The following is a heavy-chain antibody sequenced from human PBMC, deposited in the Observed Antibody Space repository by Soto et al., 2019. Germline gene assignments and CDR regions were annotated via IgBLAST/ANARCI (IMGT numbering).Heavy chain of an antibody. CDR2: ISGSGGST. D-gene: IGHD6-13*01. CDR1: GFTFSSYA. V-gene: IGHV3-23*01. CDR3: AKLPYSSSYNWFDP. Sequence: GGSLRLSCAASGFTFSSYAMGWVRQAPGKGLEWVSAISGSGGSTYYADSVKGRFTISRDNSKNTLYLQMNSLRAEDTAVYYCAKLPYSSSYNWFDPWGQGTLVTVS. J-gene: IGHJ5*02.